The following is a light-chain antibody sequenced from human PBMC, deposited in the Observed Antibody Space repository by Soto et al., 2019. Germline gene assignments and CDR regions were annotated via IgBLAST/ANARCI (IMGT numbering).Light chain of an antibody. CDR2: GAS. J-gene: IGKJ1*01. CDR1: QSVSSN. V-gene: IGKV3-15*01. Sequence: EIVMTQSPATLSVSPGERATLSCRASQSVSSNLAWYQQKPGQAPRLLIYGASTRATGNPARFSGSGSGTEFTLTINSLQSEDFAVYYCQQYNNWRGAFGQGTKVEIK. CDR3: QQYNNWRGA.